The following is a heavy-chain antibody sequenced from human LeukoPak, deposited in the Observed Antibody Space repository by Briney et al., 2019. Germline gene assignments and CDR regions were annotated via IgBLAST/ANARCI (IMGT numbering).Heavy chain of an antibody. CDR3: ARWHVSQNSPRPFDY. D-gene: IGHD3-16*01. CDR2: INHSGST. Sequence: PSETLSLTCSVSGGYISTSNYYWGWIRQPPGKGLEWIGEINHSGSTNYNPSLKSRVTISVDTSKNQFSLKLSSVTAADTAVYYCARWHVSQNSPRPFDYWGQGTLVTVSS. V-gene: IGHV4-39*07. J-gene: IGHJ4*02. CDR1: GGYISTSNYY.